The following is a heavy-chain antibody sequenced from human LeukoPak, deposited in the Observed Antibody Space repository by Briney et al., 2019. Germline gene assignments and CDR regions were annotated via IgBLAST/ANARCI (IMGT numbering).Heavy chain of an antibody. V-gene: IGHV3-21*01. CDR3: AKDLPAAYSDY. J-gene: IGHJ4*02. CDR1: GFTFSSYS. D-gene: IGHD2-2*01. CDR2: ISSSSSYI. Sequence: GGSLRLSCAASGFTFSSYSMNWVRQAPGKGLEWVSSISSSSSYIYYADSVKGRFTVSRDNAKNSLYLQMNSLRAEDTAVYHCAKDLPAAYSDYWGQGTLVTVSS.